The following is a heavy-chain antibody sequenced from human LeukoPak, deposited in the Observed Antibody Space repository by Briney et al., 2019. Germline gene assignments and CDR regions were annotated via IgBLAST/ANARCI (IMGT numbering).Heavy chain of an antibody. D-gene: IGHD2-21*01. CDR3: ARGGGGDFDY. J-gene: IGHJ4*02. V-gene: IGHV3-7*01. CDR2: IKQDGSDK. CDR1: GFTFSNYW. Sequence: PGGSLRLSCAASGFTFSNYWMSWVRQAPGKGLEWAANIKQDGSDKYYVDSVKGRFTISRDNAKNSLYLQMNSLRAEDTAVYYCARGGGGDFDYWGQGTLVTVSS.